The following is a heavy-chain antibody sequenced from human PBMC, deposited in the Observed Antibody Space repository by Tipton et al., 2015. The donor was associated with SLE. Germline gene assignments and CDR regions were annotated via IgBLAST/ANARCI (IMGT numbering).Heavy chain of an antibody. CDR1: GGSISSHY. CDR3: ARGGVAAAGKYFQH. D-gene: IGHD6-13*01. Sequence: TLSLTCTVSGGSISSHYWSWIRQPPGKGLEWIGYIYYSGSTNYNPSLKSRVTISVDTSKNQFSLKLSSVTAADTAVYYCARGGVAAAGKYFQHWGQGTLVTVSS. J-gene: IGHJ1*01. V-gene: IGHV4-59*11. CDR2: IYYSGST.